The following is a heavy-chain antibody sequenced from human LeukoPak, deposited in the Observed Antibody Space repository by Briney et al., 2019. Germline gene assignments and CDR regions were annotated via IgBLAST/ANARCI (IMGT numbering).Heavy chain of an antibody. CDR2: ISYDGSNK. V-gene: IGHV3-30*03. CDR1: GFTFSSYG. D-gene: IGHD7-27*01. J-gene: IGHJ4*02. CDR3: ARTLNWAPHPIFDY. Sequence: GGSLRLSCAASGFTFSSYGMHWVRQAPGKGLEWVAVISYDGSNKYYADSVKGRFTISRDNSKNTLYLQMNSLRAEDTAVYYCARTLNWAPHPIFDYWGQGTLVTVSS.